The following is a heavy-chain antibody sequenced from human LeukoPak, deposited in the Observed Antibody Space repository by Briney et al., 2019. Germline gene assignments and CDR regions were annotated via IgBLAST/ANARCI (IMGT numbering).Heavy chain of an antibody. V-gene: IGHV3-30-3*01. J-gene: IGHJ4*02. D-gene: IGHD3-22*01. CDR2: ISYDGSNK. Sequence: GGSLRLSCAASGFTFSSYTMHWVRQAPGKGLEWVAVISYDGSNKYYADSVKGRFTISRDNSKNALYLQMNSLRAEDTAVYYCATARERITMIVVVITTGFDYWGQGTLVTVSS. CDR1: GFTFSSYT. CDR3: ATARERITMIVVVITTGFDY.